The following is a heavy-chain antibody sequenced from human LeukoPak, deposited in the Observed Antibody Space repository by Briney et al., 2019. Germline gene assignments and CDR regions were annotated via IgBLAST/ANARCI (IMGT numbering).Heavy chain of an antibody. CDR1: GFTFSSYW. CDR3: AKDRGIAVASTDFDY. D-gene: IGHD6-19*01. CDR2: ISGDGSST. Sequence: PGGSLRLSCAASGFTFSSYWMHWVRQAPGKGLVWVSYISGDGSSTTYADSVKGRFTISRDNAKNTLDLQMNSLRAEDTAVYYCAKDRGIAVASTDFDYWGQGTLVTVSS. V-gene: IGHV3-74*01. J-gene: IGHJ4*02.